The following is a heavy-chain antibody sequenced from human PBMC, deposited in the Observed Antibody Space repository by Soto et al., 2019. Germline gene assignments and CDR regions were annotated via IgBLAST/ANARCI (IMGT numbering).Heavy chain of an antibody. CDR1: GGTFSSYA. Sequence: VAAVKVSCKASGGTFSSYAISWVRQAPGQGLEWMGGIIPIFGTANYAQKFQGRVTITADESTSTAYRELSSLRSEDTAVYYCAGGGYGRPRAFDIWGQGTMVTVSS. CDR3: AGGGYGRPRAFDI. V-gene: IGHV1-69*13. CDR2: IIPIFGTA. D-gene: IGHD5-12*01. J-gene: IGHJ3*02.